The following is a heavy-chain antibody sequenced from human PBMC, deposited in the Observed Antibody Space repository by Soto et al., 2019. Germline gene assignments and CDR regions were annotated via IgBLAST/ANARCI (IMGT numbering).Heavy chain of an antibody. CDR3: ARDGATQMWRPWYFDL. Sequence: QVQLVESGGGVVQPGRSLRLSCAVSGFTFSNYAMHWVRQAPGKGLEWVAIVSHDGNNQYYADSAKGRFTISRDNSENNLYLQMISLRTEDTAVFYCARDGATQMWRPWYFDLWGRGTLVTVSS. D-gene: IGHD2-21*01. V-gene: IGHV3-30-3*01. CDR1: GFTFSNYA. CDR2: VSHDGNNQ. J-gene: IGHJ2*01.